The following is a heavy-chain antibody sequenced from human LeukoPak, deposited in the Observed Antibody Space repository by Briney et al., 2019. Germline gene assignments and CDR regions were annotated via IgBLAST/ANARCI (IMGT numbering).Heavy chain of an antibody. CDR1: GFTFSSYG. J-gene: IGHJ6*02. V-gene: IGHV3-33*01. D-gene: IGHD1-26*01. CDR2: IWYGGNNE. Sequence: PGGSLRLSCAASGFTFSSYGMHWVRQAPGKGLEWVAVIWYGGNNENYADSVKGRFTISRDNSRNTLYLQMDSLRAEDTAVYYCARDQGSDAPMDVWGQGTTVTVSS. CDR3: ARDQGSDAPMDV.